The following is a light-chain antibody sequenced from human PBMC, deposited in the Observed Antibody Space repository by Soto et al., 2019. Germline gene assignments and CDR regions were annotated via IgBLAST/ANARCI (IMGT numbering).Light chain of an antibody. V-gene: IGKV3-20*01. J-gene: IGKJ5*01. CDR3: KHYGNSPLT. CDR2: GAS. Sequence: EIVLTQSPGTLSLSPGEGVTLSCRAGQSVSSSQLAWYQQKPGQAPRLLVYGASSRATGIPDRFSGSVSGTDFTLTIRRLEPEDFAVYYCKHYGNSPLTVGQGTRLENK. CDR1: QSVSSSQ.